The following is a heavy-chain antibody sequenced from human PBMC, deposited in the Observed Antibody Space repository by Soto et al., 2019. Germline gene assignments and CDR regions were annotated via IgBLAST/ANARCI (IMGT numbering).Heavy chain of an antibody. CDR3: ARERTTGTASARNFHYYGLDV. CDR2: ILYSGST. CDR1: GDSISNYY. V-gene: IGHV4-59*12. J-gene: IGHJ6*02. D-gene: IGHD1-7*01. Sequence: QVGLQESGPGLVKPSETLSLTCTVSGDSISNYYWTWVRQSPGKGLEWIGYILYSGSTNYNPPLKSRVAMTVDTAKNQFFLKLTSVSAADTAVYYCARERTTGTASARNFHYYGLDVWGRGTRVIVS.